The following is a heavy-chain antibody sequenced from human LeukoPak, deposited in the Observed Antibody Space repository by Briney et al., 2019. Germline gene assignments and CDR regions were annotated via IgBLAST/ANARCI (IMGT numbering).Heavy chain of an antibody. J-gene: IGHJ4*02. CDR2: IYHSGNT. CDR1: GGSFSGYY. D-gene: IGHD1-14*01. V-gene: IGHV4-34*01. Sequence: PSETLSLTCAVYGGSFSGYYWSWIRQPPGKGMEWIGYIYHSGNTYYNPSLESRVGISVDASKNQFSLKVNSVTAADTAVYYCARLMLDCTGNVCHTDYFDFWGQGTQVTVSS. CDR3: ARLMLDCTGNVCHTDYFDF.